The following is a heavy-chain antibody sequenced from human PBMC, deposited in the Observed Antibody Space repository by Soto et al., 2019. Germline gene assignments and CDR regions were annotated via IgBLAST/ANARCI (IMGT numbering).Heavy chain of an antibody. V-gene: IGHV1-3*01. Sequence: GXSVKVSCKASVYTFTYYAIHWVRQAPGQGLEWMGWINVGNGNTGYSRKFQGRVTNVRDMSASTAYIEVTSLTSEDTAIYYCAREGAHYTPLDPWGQGTLVTVSS. CDR1: VYTFTYYA. D-gene: IGHD2-15*01. J-gene: IGHJ5*02. CDR3: AREGAHYTPLDP. CDR2: INVGNGNT.